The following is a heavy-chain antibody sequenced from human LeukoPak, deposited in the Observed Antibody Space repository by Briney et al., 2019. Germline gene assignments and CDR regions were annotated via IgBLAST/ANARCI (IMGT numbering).Heavy chain of an antibody. CDR3: AKGSHWGPAIQFDY. D-gene: IGHD7-27*01. J-gene: IGHJ4*02. Sequence: GGSLRLSCAASGFTFSSYWMHWVRQAPGKGLVWVSRINTDGSSTSYADSVKGRFTISRDNSKNTLYLQMNSLRAEDTAVYYCAKGSHWGPAIQFDYWGQGTLVTVSS. V-gene: IGHV3-74*01. CDR1: GFTFSSYW. CDR2: INTDGSST.